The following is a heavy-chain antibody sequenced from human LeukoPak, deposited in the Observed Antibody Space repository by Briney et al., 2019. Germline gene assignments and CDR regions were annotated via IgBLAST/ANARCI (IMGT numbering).Heavy chain of an antibody. Sequence: SETLSLTCTVSGSSISTNYYWAWIRQSPGTGLEWIGSVYHNGETYYNPSLKSRVIISVDTSRNDFPLRLTSVTAADTALYYCVTPRSWELSDMAVWGKGTTVIVSS. CDR3: VTPRSWELSDMAV. CDR2: VYHNGET. J-gene: IGHJ6*03. V-gene: IGHV4-38-2*02. D-gene: IGHD1-26*01. CDR1: GSSISTNYY.